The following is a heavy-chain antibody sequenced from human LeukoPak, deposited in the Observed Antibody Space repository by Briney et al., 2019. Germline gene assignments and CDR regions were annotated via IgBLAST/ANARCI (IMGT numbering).Heavy chain of an antibody. D-gene: IGHD2-21*02. J-gene: IGHJ4*02. Sequence: ASVEVSCKASGYTFTSYDINWVRQATGQGLEWMGWMNSNSGNTGYAQKFQGRVTMTRNTSISTAYMELSSLRSEDTAVYYCARGGYCGGDCYSFDYWGQGTLVTVSS. CDR3: ARGGYCGGDCYSFDY. V-gene: IGHV1-8*01. CDR1: GYTFTSYD. CDR2: MNSNSGNT.